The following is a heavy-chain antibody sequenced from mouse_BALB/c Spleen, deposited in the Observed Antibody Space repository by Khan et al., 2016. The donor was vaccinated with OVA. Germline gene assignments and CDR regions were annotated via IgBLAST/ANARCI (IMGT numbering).Heavy chain of an antibody. J-gene: IGHJ4*01. Sequence: QIQLVQSGPELKKPGETVKISCKASGYTFTEYSMHWVRQAPGKGSKWMGWINPKTGEPPYADDFKGRFAFSLETSASTAYFRNNNREKEDTATYSWAKSRIDDGYDRISVDYWGQETSGTVS. CDR1: GYTFTEYS. V-gene: IGHV9-2-1*01. CDR2: INPKTGEP. D-gene: IGHD2-2*01. CDR3: AKSRIDDGYDRISVDY.